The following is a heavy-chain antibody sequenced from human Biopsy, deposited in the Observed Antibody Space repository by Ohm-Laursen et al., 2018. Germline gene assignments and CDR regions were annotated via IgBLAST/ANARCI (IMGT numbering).Heavy chain of an antibody. D-gene: IGHD4-11*01. J-gene: IGHJ4*02. CDR2: IWHDGSNK. V-gene: IGHV3-33*01. CDR1: GLTFSNYG. Sequence: SLRLSCAASGLTFSNYGMHWVRQAPGKGLEWLAVIWHDGSNKYYGDSVQGRFTISRDNSKNTVYLQINSLRAEDTAIYYCARDSTINTVTTADYWGQGTLVTVSS. CDR3: ARDSTINTVTTADY.